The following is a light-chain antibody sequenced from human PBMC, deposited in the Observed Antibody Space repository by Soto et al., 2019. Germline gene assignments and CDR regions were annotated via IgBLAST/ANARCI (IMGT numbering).Light chain of an antibody. CDR2: GAS. CDR1: QSVSYDY. J-gene: IGKJ2*01. V-gene: IGKV3-20*01. Sequence: PGERATLSCRASQSVSYDYLAWYQQKPGQAPRLLIYGASSRAGGIPDKFTGSGSGRDFTLTINRLEPEDSAVYYCQQDDTSPYTFAQGTKVEI. CDR3: QQDDTSPYT.